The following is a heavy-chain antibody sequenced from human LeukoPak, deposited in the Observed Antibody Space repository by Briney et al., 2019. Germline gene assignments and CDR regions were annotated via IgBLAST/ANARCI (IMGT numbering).Heavy chain of an antibody. Sequence: GGSLTLSCAASGFTFNNAWMSWVRQAPGKGLEWVGRIKSKTDGGTTDYAATVKGRFTISRDDSKNTLFLQMNSLKTEDTAVYYCTTPFPRYYDSSGYCHWAQGTLVTVSS. D-gene: IGHD3-22*01. CDR2: IKSKTDGGTT. V-gene: IGHV3-15*01. CDR3: TTPFPRYYDSSGYCH. CDR1: GFTFNNAW. J-gene: IGHJ4*02.